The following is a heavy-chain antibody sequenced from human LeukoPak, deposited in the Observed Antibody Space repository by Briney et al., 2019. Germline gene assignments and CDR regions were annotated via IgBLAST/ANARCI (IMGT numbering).Heavy chain of an antibody. CDR2: ISGSGGST. CDR3: AKDGQQWLVRGYFDY. J-gene: IGHJ4*02. V-gene: IGHV3-23*01. D-gene: IGHD6-19*01. Sequence: GVSLRLSCAASGFTFSSYAMSWVRQAPGKGLEWVSAISGSGGSTYYADSVKGRFTISRDNSKNTLYLQMNSLRAEDTAVYYCAKDGQQWLVRGYFDYWGQGTLVTVSS. CDR1: GFTFSSYA.